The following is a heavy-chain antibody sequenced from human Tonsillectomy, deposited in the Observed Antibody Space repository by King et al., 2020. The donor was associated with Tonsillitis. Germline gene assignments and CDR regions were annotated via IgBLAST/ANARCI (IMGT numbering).Heavy chain of an antibody. J-gene: IGHJ4*02. CDR2: INSGGMA. CDR3: AKEAWFGELLTVDY. Sequence: VQLVESGGGLVQPGGSLRLSCVASGFTFSSYGMSWVRQAPGKGLEWVSAINSGGMAFYADSVKGRFTISRDNSKNTLYLQMNSLRAEDTAIYYCAKEAWFGELLTVDYWGQGTLVPVSS. CDR1: GFTFSSYG. V-gene: IGHV3-23*04. D-gene: IGHD3-10*01.